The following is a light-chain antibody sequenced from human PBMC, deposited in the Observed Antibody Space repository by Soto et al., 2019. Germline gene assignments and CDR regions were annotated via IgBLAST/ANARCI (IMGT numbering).Light chain of an antibody. V-gene: IGKV3-15*01. CDR3: QQFYSTPLT. Sequence: EIVMTQSPATLSVSPGERATLSCRASQSISSSLAWYQQKPGQAPRLLIYGASTRATGIPARFSGSGSGTEFTLTISSLQSEDFAVYYCQQFYSTPLTFGPGTKVDIK. CDR1: QSISSS. CDR2: GAS. J-gene: IGKJ3*01.